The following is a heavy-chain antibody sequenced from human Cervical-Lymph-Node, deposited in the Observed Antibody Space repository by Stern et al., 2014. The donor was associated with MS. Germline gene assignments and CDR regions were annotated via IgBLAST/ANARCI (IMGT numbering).Heavy chain of an antibody. J-gene: IGHJ6*02. CDR2: ISSSSSYI. V-gene: IGHV3-21*01. D-gene: IGHD4-11*01. Sequence: EVQLVESGGGLVKPGGSLRLSCAASGFTFSSYSMNWVRQDPGKGLEWVSSISSSSSYIYYADSVKGRFTISRDNAKNSLYLQMNSLRAEDTAVYYCARDDYTYYYYYGMDVWGQGTTVTVSS. CDR3: ARDDYTYYYYYGMDV. CDR1: GFTFSSYS.